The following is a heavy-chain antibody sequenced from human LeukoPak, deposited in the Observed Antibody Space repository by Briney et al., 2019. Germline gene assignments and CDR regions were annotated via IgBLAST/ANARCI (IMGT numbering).Heavy chain of an antibody. J-gene: IGHJ4*02. CDR1: GFTFRSHT. Sequence: TLRLSSAVSGFTFRSHTMHWVRQAPGQGLEWVAVISNDGSNKYHADSVKGRLIISRDNAKNTLYLHMTSLRVEDTAVYYCARDGGGGSYDYWGQGTLVTVSS. CDR2: ISNDGSNK. D-gene: IGHD6-19*01. V-gene: IGHV3-30-3*01. CDR3: ARDGGGGSYDY.